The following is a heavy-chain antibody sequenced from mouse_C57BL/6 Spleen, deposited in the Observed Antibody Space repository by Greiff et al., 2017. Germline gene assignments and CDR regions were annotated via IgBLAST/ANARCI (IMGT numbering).Heavy chain of an antibody. CDR3: ARDQDDSAWFAY. D-gene: IGHD2-13*01. Sequence: DVHLVESGGGLVKPGGSLKLSCAASGFTFSSYAMSWVRQTPEKRLEWVATISDGGSYTYYPDNVKGRFTISRDNAKNNLYLQMSHLKSEDTAMYYCARDQDDSAWFAYWGQGILVTVSA. J-gene: IGHJ3*01. V-gene: IGHV5-4*01. CDR2: ISDGGSYT. CDR1: GFTFSSYA.